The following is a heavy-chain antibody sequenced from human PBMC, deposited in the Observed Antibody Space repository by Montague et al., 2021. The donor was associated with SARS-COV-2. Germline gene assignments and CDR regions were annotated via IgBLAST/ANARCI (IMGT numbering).Heavy chain of an antibody. CDR1: AGSIRSGSHY. Sequence: TLSLTCTVSAGSIRSGSHYWSWIRQPAGKGLDWIGRVYASGITNYNPSLKSRVTISLDTSKNQFSMRLSSVTAADTARYYCIRGLASVDSWGRGTLVTVSS. J-gene: IGHJ5*01. CDR3: IRGLASVDS. CDR2: VYASGIT. V-gene: IGHV4-61*02.